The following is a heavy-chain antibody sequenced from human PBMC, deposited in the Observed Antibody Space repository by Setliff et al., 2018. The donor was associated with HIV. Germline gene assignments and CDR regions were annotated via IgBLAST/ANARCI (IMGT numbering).Heavy chain of an antibody. V-gene: IGHV1-2*06. D-gene: IGHD4-4*01. J-gene: IGHJ6*02. CDR3: AIYPFSRGSNYVSPDYFYAMDV. Sequence: ASVKVSCKASGYTFTGYYMHWVRQAPGQGLEWMGRINPNSGGTNYPQKFQGRVAMARDTSISTVYMELSRLRSDDTAVYYCAIYPFSRGSNYVSPDYFYAMDVWGQGTTVTVSS. CDR1: GYTFTGYY. CDR2: INPNSGGT.